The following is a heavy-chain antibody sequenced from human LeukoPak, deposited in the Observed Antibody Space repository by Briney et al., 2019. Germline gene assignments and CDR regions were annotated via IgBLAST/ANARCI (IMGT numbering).Heavy chain of an antibody. D-gene: IGHD3-10*01. Sequence: GASVKVSCKASGYTFTSYDINWVRQATGQGLEWMGWMNPNSGNTGYAQKFQGRVTITRNTSISTAYMELSSLRSDDTAVYYCARTPHGSGTPFAWAYYYYMDVWGKGTTVTISS. CDR1: GYTFTSYD. CDR2: MNPNSGNT. V-gene: IGHV1-8*03. CDR3: ARTPHGSGTPFAWAYYYYMDV. J-gene: IGHJ6*03.